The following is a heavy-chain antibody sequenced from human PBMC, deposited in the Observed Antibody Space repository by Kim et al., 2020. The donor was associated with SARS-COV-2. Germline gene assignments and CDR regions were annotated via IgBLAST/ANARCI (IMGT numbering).Heavy chain of an antibody. V-gene: IGHV3-49*04. CDR3: TRGVWFADY. CDR1: GFTFGDYA. Sequence: GGSLRLSCTASGFTFGDYAMSWVRQAPGKGLEWVTFIRSKRYGATVEYAASVKGRFTISRDDFKGIAYLQMNSLKTEDTGVYYCTRGVWFADYWGQG. D-gene: IGHD3-10*01. CDR2: IRSKRYGATV. J-gene: IGHJ4*02.